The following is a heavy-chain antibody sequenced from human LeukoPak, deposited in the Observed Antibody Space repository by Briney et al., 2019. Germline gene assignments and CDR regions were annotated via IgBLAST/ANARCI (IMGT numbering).Heavy chain of an antibody. V-gene: IGHV3-53*01. CDR1: GFTVSDNY. CDR2: IYSGGST. D-gene: IGHD7-27*01. Sequence: PGGSLRLSCAASGFTVSDNYMNWVRQAPGKGLEWVSVIYSGGSTYYADSVKGRFTISRDNSKNTLYLQMNSLRAEDTAIYYCARVPGIMSYSGSQNWGFDYWGQGTLVTVSS. CDR3: ARVPGIMSYSGSQNWGFDY. J-gene: IGHJ4*02.